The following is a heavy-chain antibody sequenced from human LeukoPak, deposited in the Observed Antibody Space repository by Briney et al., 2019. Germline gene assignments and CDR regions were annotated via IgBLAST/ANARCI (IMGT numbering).Heavy chain of an antibody. CDR1: GFTFSSYW. J-gene: IGHJ5*02. CDR3: AKDKGARLFDP. V-gene: IGHV3-7*01. CDR2: IKQDGSEK. Sequence: GGSLRLSCAASGFTFSSYWMSWVRQAPGKGLEWVANIKQDGSEKYYVDSVKGRFTISRDNAENSLYLEMNSLRAEDTAVYYCAKDKGARLFDPWGQGTLVTVSS. D-gene: IGHD3-16*01.